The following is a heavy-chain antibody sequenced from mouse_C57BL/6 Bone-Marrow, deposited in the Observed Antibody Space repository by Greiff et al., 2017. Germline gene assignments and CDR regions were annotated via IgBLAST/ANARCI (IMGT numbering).Heavy chain of an antibody. CDR1: GYTFTDYN. D-gene: IGHD2-4*01. CDR3: AIDYDTWFAY. V-gene: IGHV1-18*01. J-gene: IGHJ3*01. CDR2: INPNNGGT. Sequence: VQLKQSGPELVKPGASVKIPCKASGYTFTDYNMDWVKQSHGKSLEWIGDINPNNGGTIYNQKFKGKATLTVDKSSSTAYMELSSLTSEDTAVYYCAIDYDTWFAYWGQGTLVTVSA.